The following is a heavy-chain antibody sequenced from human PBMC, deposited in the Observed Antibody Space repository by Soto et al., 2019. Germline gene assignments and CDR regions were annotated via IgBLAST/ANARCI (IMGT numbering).Heavy chain of an antibody. V-gene: IGHV1-69*04. D-gene: IGHD6-13*01. CDR1: GGTFSSYT. CDR3: ARDRRAAAGTFDY. Sequence: SVKVSCKASGGTFSSYTISWVRQAPGQGLEWMGRIIPILGIANYAQKFQGRVTITADKSTSTAYMELSSLRSEDTAVYYCARDRRAAAGTFDYWGQGTLVTVSS. CDR2: IIPILGIA. J-gene: IGHJ4*02.